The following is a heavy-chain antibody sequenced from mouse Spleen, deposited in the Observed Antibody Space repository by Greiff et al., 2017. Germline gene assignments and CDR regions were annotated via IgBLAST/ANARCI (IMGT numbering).Heavy chain of an antibody. J-gene: IGHJ1*03. CDR3: ARGDWDTFWYFDV. CDR1: GYTFTSYW. V-gene: IGHV1-55*01. D-gene: IGHD4-1*01. Sequence: VQLQQPGAELVKPGASVKMSCKASGYTFTSYWITWVKRRPGQGLEWIGDIYPGSGSTNYNEKFKSKATLTVDTSSSTAYMQLSSLTSEDSAVYYCARGDWDTFWYFDVWGTGTTVTVSS. CDR2: IYPGSGST.